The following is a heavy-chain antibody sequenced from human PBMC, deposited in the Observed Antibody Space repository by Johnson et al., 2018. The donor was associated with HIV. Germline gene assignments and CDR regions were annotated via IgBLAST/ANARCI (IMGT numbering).Heavy chain of an antibody. V-gene: IGHV3-15*01. Sequence: VQLVESGGGLVKPGGSLRLSCAASGFTFSNAWMSWVRQAPGKGLEWVGRIKSKTDGGTTDYAAPVKGRFTISRDDSKNTLYLQMKSLRGEDTSVYSCARGRSSSSTDAFDIWGQGTMVTVSS. J-gene: IGHJ3*02. D-gene: IGHD6-6*01. CDR2: IKSKTDGGTT. CDR3: ARGRSSSSTDAFDI. CDR1: GFTFSNAW.